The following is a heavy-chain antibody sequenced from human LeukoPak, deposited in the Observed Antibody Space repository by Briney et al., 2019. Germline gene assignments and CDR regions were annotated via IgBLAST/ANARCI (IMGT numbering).Heavy chain of an antibody. D-gene: IGHD5-18*01. CDR1: GGSISSSSYY. CDR2: IHYSGST. CDR3: ARHAKGYSYGYNYFDY. J-gene: IGHJ4*02. V-gene: IGHV4-39*01. Sequence: SETLSLTCTVSGGSISSSSYYWGWIRQPPGKGLEWIGSIHYSGSTYYNPSLKSRVTISVDTSKNQFSLKLSSVTAADTAVYYCARHAKGYSYGYNYFDYWGQGTLVTVSS.